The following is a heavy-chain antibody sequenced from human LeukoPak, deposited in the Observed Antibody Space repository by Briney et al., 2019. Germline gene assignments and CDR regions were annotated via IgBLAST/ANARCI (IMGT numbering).Heavy chain of an antibody. Sequence: ASVKVSCKASGYTFTSYGISWVRQAPGQGLEWMGWINPNSGGTNYAQKFQGRVTMTRDTSISTAYMELSRLRSDDTAVYYCARGGLLRFLEWLLYYFDYWGQGTLVTVSS. CDR2: INPNSGGT. J-gene: IGHJ4*02. CDR1: GYTFTSYG. V-gene: IGHV1-2*02. CDR3: ARGGLLRFLEWLLYYFDY. D-gene: IGHD3-3*01.